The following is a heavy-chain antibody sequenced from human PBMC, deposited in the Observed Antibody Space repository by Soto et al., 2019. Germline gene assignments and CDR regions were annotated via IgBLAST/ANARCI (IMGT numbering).Heavy chain of an antibody. CDR1: GGSVSSGGCS. CDR3: ARAEYQLLGGGMDV. V-gene: IGHV4-30-2*01. Sequence: SLPCAVSGGSVSSGGCSWRWIRQPPGKGLEWIGYIYHSGSTYYNPSIKSRVTISVDRSKNQFSLKLSSVAAADTAVYYCARAEYQLLGGGMDVWGQGPTVTVSS. D-gene: IGHD2-2*01. J-gene: IGHJ6*02. CDR2: IYHSGST.